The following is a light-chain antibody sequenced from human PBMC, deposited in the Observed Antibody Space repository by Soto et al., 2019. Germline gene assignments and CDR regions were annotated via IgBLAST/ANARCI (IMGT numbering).Light chain of an antibody. Sequence: QSALTQPASVSESPGQSITVSCIGTSSDVGGYNYVSWYQQHPGKAPKLMIHDVSDRPSGVSNRFSGSKSGNTASLTISGLQAEDEAYYYCSSYASSNTQVFGGGTKVTVL. CDR3: SSYASSNTQV. J-gene: IGLJ2*01. CDR1: SSDVGGYNY. CDR2: DVS. V-gene: IGLV2-14*01.